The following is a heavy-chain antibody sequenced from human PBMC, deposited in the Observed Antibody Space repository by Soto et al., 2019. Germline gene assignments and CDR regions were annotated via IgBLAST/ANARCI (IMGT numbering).Heavy chain of an antibody. Sequence: EVQLLESGGGLVQPGGSLRLSCAASGFTFSSYAMSWVRQAPGKGLEWVSAISGSGGSTYYADSVKGRFTISRDNYKNTLYLKMNSLRTEDTAVYYCAKGWSGYDAFDIWGQGTMVTVSS. CDR3: AKGWSGYDAFDI. CDR2: ISGSGGST. CDR1: GFTFSSYA. D-gene: IGHD5-12*01. J-gene: IGHJ3*02. V-gene: IGHV3-23*01.